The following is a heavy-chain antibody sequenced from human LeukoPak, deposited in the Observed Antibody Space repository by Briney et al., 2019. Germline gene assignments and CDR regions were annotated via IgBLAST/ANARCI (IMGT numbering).Heavy chain of an antibody. CDR1: GFTFSSYA. CDR2: ISYDGSNK. Sequence: GGSLRLSCAASGFTFSSYAMHWVRQAPGKGLEWVAVISYDGSNKYYADSVKGRFTISRDNSNNTLYLQMNSLRAEDTAVYYCAKVGTSWDFDYWGLGTLVAVSS. V-gene: IGHV3-30*04. J-gene: IGHJ4*02. CDR3: AKVGTSWDFDY. D-gene: IGHD6-13*01.